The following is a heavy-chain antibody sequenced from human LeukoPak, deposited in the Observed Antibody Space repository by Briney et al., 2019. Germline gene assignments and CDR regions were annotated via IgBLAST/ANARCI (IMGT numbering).Heavy chain of an antibody. D-gene: IGHD3-10*01. CDR3: ARDPTPIRLLWFGELSHPDY. V-gene: IGHV3-7*03. Sequence: PGGSLRLSCVASGFTFSNYGMHWARQAPGKGLEWVANIKQDGSEKYYVDSVKGRFTISRDNAKNSLYLQMNSLRAEDTAVYYCARDPTPIRLLWFGELSHPDYWGQGTLVTVSS. J-gene: IGHJ4*02. CDR2: IKQDGSEK. CDR1: GFTFSNYG.